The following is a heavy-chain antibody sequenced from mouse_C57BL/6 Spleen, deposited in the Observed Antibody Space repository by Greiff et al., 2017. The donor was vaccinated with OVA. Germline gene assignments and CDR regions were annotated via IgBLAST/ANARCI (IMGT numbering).Heavy chain of an antibody. J-gene: IGHJ3*01. V-gene: IGHV5-4*03. CDR2: ISDGGSYT. CDR1: GFTFSSYA. Sequence: EVKLVESGGGLVKPGGSLKLSCAASGFTFSSYAMSWVRQTPEKRLEWVATISDGGSYTYYPDNVKGRFTISRDNAKNNLYLQMSHLKSEDTAMYYCAIYGNSRFPWFAYWGQGTLVTVSA. D-gene: IGHD2-1*01. CDR3: AIYGNSRFPWFAY.